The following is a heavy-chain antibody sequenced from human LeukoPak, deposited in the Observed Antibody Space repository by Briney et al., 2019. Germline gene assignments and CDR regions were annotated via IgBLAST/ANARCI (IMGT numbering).Heavy chain of an antibody. CDR2: ISSNGDST. V-gene: IGHV3-64*01. J-gene: IGHJ6*02. D-gene: IGHD6-19*01. CDR3: AKDISSGPSLGMDV. CDR1: GFTFSNYA. Sequence: PGGSLRLPCAASGFTFSNYAMHWVRQAPGKGLEYVSAISSNGDSTYYANSVKGRFTISRDNSKNTLYLQMGSLRAEDMAVYYCAKDISSGPSLGMDVWGQGTTVTVSS.